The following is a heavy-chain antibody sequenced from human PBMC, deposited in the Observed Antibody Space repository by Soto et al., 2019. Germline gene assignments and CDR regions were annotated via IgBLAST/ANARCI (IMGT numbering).Heavy chain of an antibody. V-gene: IGHV4-34*01. Sequence: PSETLSLTCAVYGGSFSGYYWSWIRQPPGKGLEWIGEINHSGSTNYNPSLKSRVTISVDTSKNQFSLKLSSVTAADTAVYYCARASIAARPTLDYWGQGTLVTVSS. D-gene: IGHD6-6*01. CDR2: INHSGST. CDR3: ARASIAARPTLDY. J-gene: IGHJ4*02. CDR1: GGSFSGYY.